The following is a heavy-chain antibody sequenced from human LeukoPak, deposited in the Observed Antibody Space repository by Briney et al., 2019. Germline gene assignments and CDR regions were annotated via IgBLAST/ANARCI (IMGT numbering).Heavy chain of an antibody. D-gene: IGHD5-24*01. CDR1: GFTFSTYS. CDR2: ISSSSSTI. CDR3: ARASFQRWLQLGGD. J-gene: IGHJ4*02. V-gene: IGHV3-48*02. Sequence: GGSLRLSCRASGFTFSTYSMNWVRQAPGKGLEWVSYISSSSSTIYYADSVRGRFIISRDNAQNSLYLQTNSLRDEDTAVYYCARASFQRWLQLGGDWGQGVLVTVSS.